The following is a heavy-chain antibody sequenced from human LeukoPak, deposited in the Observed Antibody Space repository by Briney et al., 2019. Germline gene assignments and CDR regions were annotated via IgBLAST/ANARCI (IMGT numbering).Heavy chain of an antibody. V-gene: IGHV3-53*01. J-gene: IGHJ6*02. Sequence: PGGSLRLSCAASGFTVSSNYMSWVRQAPGKGLEWVSVVYSGGRTYYADSVKDRFTISRDNSKNTLYLQMNSLRAEDTAVYYCARETTAMVRGVYYYYYGMDVWGQGTTVTVSS. CDR3: ARETTAMVRGVYYYYYGMDV. CDR1: GFTVSSNY. CDR2: VYSGGRT. D-gene: IGHD3-10*01.